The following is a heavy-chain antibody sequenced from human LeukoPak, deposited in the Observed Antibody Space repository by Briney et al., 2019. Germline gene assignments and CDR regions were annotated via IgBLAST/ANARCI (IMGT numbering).Heavy chain of an antibody. J-gene: IGHJ4*02. Sequence: GGSLRLTCAASGFTVSSNYMSWVRQAPGKGLEWVSVIFSGGSTYYADSVEGRFTISRDNSKNTLYLQMNSLRAEDTAVYYCARENQVSGYFDYWGQGTLVTVSS. D-gene: IGHD3-10*01. V-gene: IGHV3-53*01. CDR2: IFSGGST. CDR3: ARENQVSGYFDY. CDR1: GFTVSSNY.